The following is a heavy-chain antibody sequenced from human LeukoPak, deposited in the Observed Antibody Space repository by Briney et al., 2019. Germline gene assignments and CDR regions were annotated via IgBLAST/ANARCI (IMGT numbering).Heavy chain of an antibody. CDR2: VTGSGSAT. CDR1: GFTFSSFA. CDR3: AKRFGESYGHFDY. D-gene: IGHD3-10*01. V-gene: IGHV3-23*01. J-gene: IGHJ4*02. Sequence: PGGSLRLSCAASGFTFSSFAMSWVRHAPGKGLEWFSAVTGSGSATDYADFVKGRFTISRDNSKNTLYLQMNSLRAEDTAVYYCAKRFGESYGHFDYWGQGTLVTVSS.